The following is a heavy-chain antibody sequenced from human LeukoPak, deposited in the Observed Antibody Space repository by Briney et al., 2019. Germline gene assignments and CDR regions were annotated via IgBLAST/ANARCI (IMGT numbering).Heavy chain of an antibody. CDR2: IYYSGST. J-gene: IGHJ5*02. CDR1: GGSISSYY. Sequence: SETLSLTCTVSGGSISSYYWSWIRQPPGKGLEWIGYIYYSGSTNYNPSLKSRVTISVDTSKNRFSLKLSSVTAADTAVYYCAREAFNWFDPWGQGTLVTVSS. V-gene: IGHV4-59*01. CDR3: AREAFNWFDP.